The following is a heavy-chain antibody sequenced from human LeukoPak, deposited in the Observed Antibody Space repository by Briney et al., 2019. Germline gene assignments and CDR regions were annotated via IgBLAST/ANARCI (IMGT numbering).Heavy chain of an antibody. Sequence: EPSETLSLTRTVSGGFNSSGDYYWRWIRQPPGKGLEWIGCIYHSGSTYYNPSLKSRVTISVDTSKTQFSLKLSSVTAADTAVYYCARDGRRMVRGVRTKGAVDIWGQGTMVTVSS. V-gene: IGHV4-30-4*01. CDR1: GGFNSSGDYY. D-gene: IGHD3-10*01. J-gene: IGHJ3*02. CDR2: IYHSGST. CDR3: ARDGRRMVRGVRTKGAVDI.